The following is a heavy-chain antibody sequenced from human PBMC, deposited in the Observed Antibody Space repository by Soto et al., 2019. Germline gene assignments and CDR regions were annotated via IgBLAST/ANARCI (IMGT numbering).Heavy chain of an antibody. D-gene: IGHD2-2*01. J-gene: IGHJ5*02. CDR2: IYYSGST. Sequence: SETLSLTCTVSGGSISSYYWSWIRQPPGKGLEWIGYIYYSGSTNYNPSLKSRVTISVDTSKNQFSLKLNSMTAADPAVYYCARVPDRWGQGTLVTVSS. CDR3: ARVPDR. V-gene: IGHV4-59*08. CDR1: GGSISSYY.